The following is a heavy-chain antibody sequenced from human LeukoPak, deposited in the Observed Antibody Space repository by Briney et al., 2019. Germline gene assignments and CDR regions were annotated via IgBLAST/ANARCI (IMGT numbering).Heavy chain of an antibody. D-gene: IGHD6-19*01. Sequence: ASVKVSCKASGYNFTGYYIHWVRQAPGQGLEWMGWIIPNSGSTNYEQKFQGRVTMTRDTSISTAYMELSRLRSDDTAVYYCARDGVRGWYSTFDYWGQGTLVTVSS. CDR1: GYNFTGYY. CDR2: IIPNSGST. J-gene: IGHJ4*02. CDR3: ARDGVRGWYSTFDY. V-gene: IGHV1-2*02.